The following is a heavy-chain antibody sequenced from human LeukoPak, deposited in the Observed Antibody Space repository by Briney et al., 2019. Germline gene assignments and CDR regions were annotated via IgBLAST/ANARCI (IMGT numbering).Heavy chain of an antibody. V-gene: IGHV3-33*03. CDR1: GFTVSSNY. CDR2: IWYDGSNK. D-gene: IGHD6-13*01. J-gene: IGHJ4*02. CDR3: AKDGETYSSSWYTY. Sequence: GGSLRLSCAASGFTVSSNYMSWVRQAPGKGLEWVAVIWYDGSNKNYADSVKGRFTISRDNAKNSLYLQMNSLRAEDTAVYYCAKDGETYSSSWYTYWGQGTLVTVSS.